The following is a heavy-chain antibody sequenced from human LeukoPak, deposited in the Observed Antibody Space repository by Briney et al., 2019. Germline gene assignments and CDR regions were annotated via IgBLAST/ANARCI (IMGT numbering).Heavy chain of an antibody. Sequence: KSGGSLRLSCAASGFTFSSYSMNWVRQAPGKGLEWVSSISSSSSYIYYADSVKGRFTISRDNAKNSLYLQMNSLRAEDTAVYYCARDRTYYYGSGSNNWFDPWGQGTLVTVSS. J-gene: IGHJ5*02. CDR1: GFTFSSYS. CDR3: ARDRTYYYGSGSNNWFDP. V-gene: IGHV3-21*01. CDR2: ISSSSSYI. D-gene: IGHD3-10*01.